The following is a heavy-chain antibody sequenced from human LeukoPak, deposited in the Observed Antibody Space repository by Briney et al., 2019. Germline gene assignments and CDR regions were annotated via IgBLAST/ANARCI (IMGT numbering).Heavy chain of an antibody. D-gene: IGHD4-23*01. CDR2: TNTDGGST. CDR1: GFTFSGYW. CDR3: YGANAEH. Sequence: GGSLRLSCAASGFTFSGYWMHWVRQAPGKGLVWVSGTNTDGGSTMYAESVKGRFTIARDNAKNTLYLQMNSLRAEDTAVYYCYGANAEHWGQGTLVTVSS. J-gene: IGHJ1*01. V-gene: IGHV3-74*03.